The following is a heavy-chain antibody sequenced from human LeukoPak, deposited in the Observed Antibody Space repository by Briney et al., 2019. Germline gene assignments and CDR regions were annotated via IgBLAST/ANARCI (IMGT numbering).Heavy chain of an antibody. CDR2: INHSGST. D-gene: IGHD6-13*01. CDR3: ARDLKISSSWYGIDY. V-gene: IGHV4-34*01. J-gene: IGHJ4*02. Sequence: SETLSLTCAVYGGSFSGYYWSWIRQPPGKGLEWIGEINHSGSTNYNPSLKSRVTISVDTSKNQFSLKLSSVTAADTAVYYCARDLKISSSWYGIDYWGQGTLVTVSS. CDR1: GGSFSGYY.